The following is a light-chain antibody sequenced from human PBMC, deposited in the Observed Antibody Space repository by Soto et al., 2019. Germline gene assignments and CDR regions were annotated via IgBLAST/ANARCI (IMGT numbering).Light chain of an antibody. CDR3: SSHTSSNTLV. CDR2: EVN. CDR1: SSDVGGYSY. V-gene: IGLV2-14*03. Sequence: QSALTQPASVSGSPGQSITISCTGTSSDVGGYSYVSWYQQHPGKAPKLMIYEVNNRPSGVSNRFSGSKSGNTASLTISGLQAEDEADYYCSSHTSSNTLVFGTGTQLTVL. J-gene: IGLJ1*01.